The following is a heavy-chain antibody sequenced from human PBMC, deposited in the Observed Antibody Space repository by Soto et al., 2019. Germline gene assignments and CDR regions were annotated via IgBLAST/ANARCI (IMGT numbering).Heavy chain of an antibody. CDR3: ARGWGEDSSDYFYAY. D-gene: IGHD3-22*01. CDR1: GGTFSRLA. CDR2: IIPIFGTP. Sequence: QVQLVQSGAEVRKPGSSVKVSCKASGGTFSRLAISWVRQAPGQGLEWMGGIIPIFGTPNHAQKFQGRLTITADEATSTVHMELSSRSSEDTAIYYCARGWGEDSSDYFYAYWGQGTLVIVSS. V-gene: IGHV1-69*01. J-gene: IGHJ4*02.